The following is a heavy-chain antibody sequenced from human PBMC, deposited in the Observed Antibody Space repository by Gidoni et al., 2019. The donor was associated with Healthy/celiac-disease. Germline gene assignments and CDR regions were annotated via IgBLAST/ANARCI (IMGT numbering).Heavy chain of an antibody. J-gene: IGHJ4*02. Sequence: QVQLQQWGAGLLKPSETLSLTCAVYGGSFSGYYWSWIRQPPGKGLEWIGEINHSGSTNYNPSLKSRVTISVDTSKNQFSLKLSSVTAADTAVYYCARDTRWRREFPHWGQGTLVTVSS. CDR2: INHSGST. CDR3: ARDTRWRREFPH. V-gene: IGHV4-34*01. D-gene: IGHD3-10*01. CDR1: GGSFSGYY.